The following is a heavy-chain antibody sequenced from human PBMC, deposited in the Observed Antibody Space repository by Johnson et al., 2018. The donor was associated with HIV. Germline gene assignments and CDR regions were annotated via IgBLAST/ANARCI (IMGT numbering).Heavy chain of an antibody. CDR2: IGTAGDT. CDR3: ARRCSSSSCSHGAFDI. J-gene: IGHJ3*02. CDR1: GFIFSSYD. V-gene: IGHV3-13*01. Sequence: VQLVESGGGLVKPGGSLRLSCAASGFIFSSYDMHWVRQATGKGLEWVSAIGTAGDTYYPGSVKGRFTISRDGSKNTLFLQMNSLRAEDTAVYYCARRCSSSSCSHGAFDIWGQGTVVTVSS. D-gene: IGHD2-2*01.